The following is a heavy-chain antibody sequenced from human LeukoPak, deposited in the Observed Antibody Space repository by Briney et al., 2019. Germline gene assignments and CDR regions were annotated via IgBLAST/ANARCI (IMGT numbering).Heavy chain of an antibody. J-gene: IGHJ6*03. D-gene: IGHD6-13*01. CDR3: ARDATTAVGWVYMDV. V-gene: IGHV7-4-1*02. CDR1: GYSITNYA. Sequence: ASVKVSCKASGYSITNYAILWVRQAPGQGLEWMGWINTNTEKSTYAPGFTGRYVFSLDSSVNTAYLQMSSLTAEDTGLYYCARDATTAVGWVYMDVWGKGTTVTISS. CDR2: INTNTEKS.